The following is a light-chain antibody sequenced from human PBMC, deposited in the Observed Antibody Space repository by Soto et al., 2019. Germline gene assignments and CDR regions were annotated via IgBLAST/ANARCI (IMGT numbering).Light chain of an antibody. Sequence: DIQMTQSPPTLSASVGDTVTITCRASQSFNNCLAWYQQKLGKAPNLLIYKASTLHSGVPSRFSGSGSGTEFTLTISSLQPDDFATYYCQQLTRYPSTFGGGTKVDI. J-gene: IGKJ4*02. CDR1: QSFNNC. CDR3: QQLTRYPST. CDR2: KAS. V-gene: IGKV1-5*03.